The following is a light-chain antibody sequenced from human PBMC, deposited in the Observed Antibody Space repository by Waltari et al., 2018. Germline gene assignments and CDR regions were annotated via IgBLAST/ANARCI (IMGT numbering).Light chain of an antibody. Sequence: DIQMTQSPSTLSASVGDRVNITCRASQSISSWLAWYQQKPGKAPKLLIYKASSLESGVPSRFSGSGSWTEFTLTISSLQPDDFATYYCQQYGTFGQGTKVEIK. CDR3: QQYGT. CDR1: QSISSW. CDR2: KAS. J-gene: IGKJ1*01. V-gene: IGKV1-5*03.